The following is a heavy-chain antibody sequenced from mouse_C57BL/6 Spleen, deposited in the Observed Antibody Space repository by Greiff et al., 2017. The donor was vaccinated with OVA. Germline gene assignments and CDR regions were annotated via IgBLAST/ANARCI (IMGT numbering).Heavy chain of an antibody. CDR3: ARDRIYYGNPGGFAY. Sequence: EVQLKESGPGLVKPSQSLSLTCSVTGYSITSGYYWNWIRQFPGNKLEWMGYISYDGSNNYNPSLKNRISITRDTSKNQFFLKLNSVTTEDTATYYCARDRIYYGNPGGFAYWGQGTLVTVSA. V-gene: IGHV3-6*01. J-gene: IGHJ3*01. CDR1: GYSITSGYY. CDR2: ISYDGSN. D-gene: IGHD2-1*01.